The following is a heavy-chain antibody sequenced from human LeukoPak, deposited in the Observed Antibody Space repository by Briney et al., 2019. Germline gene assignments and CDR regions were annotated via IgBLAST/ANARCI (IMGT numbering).Heavy chain of an antibody. Sequence: GGSLRLSCAASGFTFSSYAMNWVRQAPGKGLEWVSTISGSGGSIHYADSVKGRFTISRDNSKNTLYLQMNSLRAEDTAVYYCAKEKQGYFDYWGQGTLVTVSS. CDR3: AKEKQGYFDY. CDR1: GFTFSSYA. J-gene: IGHJ4*02. V-gene: IGHV3-23*01. CDR2: ISGSGGSI.